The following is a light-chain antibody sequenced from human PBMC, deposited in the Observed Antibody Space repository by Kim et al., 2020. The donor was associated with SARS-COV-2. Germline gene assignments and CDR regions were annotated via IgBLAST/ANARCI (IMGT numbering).Light chain of an antibody. CDR3: QQSHRSPWT. J-gene: IGKJ1*01. V-gene: IGKV1-39*01. Sequence: ASVGDRVTVTCRASQSIGNELHWYQQKPGKAPKLLIYSASNFQSGVPSRFSGSGSGTDFSLIISSLQPEDFATYYCQQSHRSPWTFGQGTKVDIK. CDR2: SAS. CDR1: QSIGNE.